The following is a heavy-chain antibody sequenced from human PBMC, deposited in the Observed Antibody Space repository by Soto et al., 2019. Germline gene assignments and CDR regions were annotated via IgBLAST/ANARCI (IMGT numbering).Heavy chain of an antibody. CDR2: ISSSSSYI. V-gene: IGHV3-21*01. CDR3: ASGDTTVTTFVY. CDR1: GFTFSSYS. Sequence: EVQLVESGGGLVKPGGSLRLSCAASGFTFSSYSMNWVRQAPGKGLEWVSSISSSSSYIYYADSVKGRFTISRDNAKNSLYLQMNSLRAEDTAVYYCASGDTTVTTFVYWGQGTLVTVSS. J-gene: IGHJ4*02. D-gene: IGHD4-17*01.